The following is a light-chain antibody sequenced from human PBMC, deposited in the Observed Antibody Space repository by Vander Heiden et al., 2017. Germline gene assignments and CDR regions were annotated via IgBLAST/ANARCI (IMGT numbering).Light chain of an antibody. V-gene: IGKV1-5*03. Sequence: DIQMTQSPSTLSASVGDRVTITCRASQSISNWLAWYQQKPGKAPKLLIYKASSLESGVPSRFSGSESGTEFTLTISSLQPDDFATYYCQQYNSWTFGQGTKVEI. CDR1: QSISNW. J-gene: IGKJ1*01. CDR2: KAS. CDR3: QQYNSWT.